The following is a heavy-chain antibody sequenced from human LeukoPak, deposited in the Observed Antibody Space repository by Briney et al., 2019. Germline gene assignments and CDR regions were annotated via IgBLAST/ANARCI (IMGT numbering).Heavy chain of an antibody. CDR3: AREDRDGYLVDFDY. CDR2: ISAYNGNT. CDR1: GYTFTSYG. J-gene: IGHJ4*02. V-gene: IGHV1-18*01. D-gene: IGHD5-24*01. Sequence: SVKVSCKASGYTFTSYGISWVRQAPGQGLEWMGWISAYNGNTNYAQKLQGRVTMTTDTPTSTAYMELRSLRSDDTAVYYCAREDRDGYLVDFDYWGQGTLVTVSS.